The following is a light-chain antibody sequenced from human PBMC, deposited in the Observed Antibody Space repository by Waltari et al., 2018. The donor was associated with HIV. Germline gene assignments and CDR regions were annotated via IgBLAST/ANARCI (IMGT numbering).Light chain of an antibody. CDR3: ATWDGSLGGFYV. V-gene: IGLV1-47*01. J-gene: IGLJ1*01. CDR2: RDN. CDR1: TSTVGSHF. Sequence: QSVLNPPPSASGTPGQRVTISCSGTTSTVGSHFVSWYQQLPGTAPKLLIYRDNRRPSGVPDRFSGSKSGASASLAISGLRSEDEGDYYCATWDGSLGGFYVFGAGTKVTVL.